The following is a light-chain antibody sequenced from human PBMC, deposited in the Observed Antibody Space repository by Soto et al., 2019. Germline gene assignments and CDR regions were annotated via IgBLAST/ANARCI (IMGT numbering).Light chain of an antibody. Sequence: EIVLTQSPGTLSLSPGERATLSCRASQSVTSSYLAWYQQKPGQAPRLLIYGASSRPTGIPDRFSGSGSGTHFTLTISRLEPEDFAVYYCHQYGSSPVTFGKGTKVEIK. CDR1: QSVTSSY. V-gene: IGKV3-20*01. J-gene: IGKJ1*01. CDR2: GAS. CDR3: HQYGSSPVT.